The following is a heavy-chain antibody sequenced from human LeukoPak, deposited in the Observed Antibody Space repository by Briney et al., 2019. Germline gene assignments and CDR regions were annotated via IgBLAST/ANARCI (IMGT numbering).Heavy chain of an antibody. CDR1: GYTFTGYY. CDR3: ARGLNYDFWSGYDY. J-gene: IGHJ4*02. CDR2: INPNSGGT. V-gene: IGHV1-2*02. Sequence: ASVKVSCKASGYTFTGYYMHWVRQAPGQGLEWMGWINPNSGGTNYAQKLQGRVTMTTDASTSTAYMELRSLRSDDTAVYYCARGLNYDFWSGYDYWGQGTLVTVSS. D-gene: IGHD3-3*01.